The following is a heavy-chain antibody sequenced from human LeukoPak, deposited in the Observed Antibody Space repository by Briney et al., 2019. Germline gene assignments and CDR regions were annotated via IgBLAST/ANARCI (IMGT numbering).Heavy chain of an antibody. J-gene: IGHJ5*02. Sequence: PSETLSLTCTVSGGSVSSTSSSYFWNWMRQPPGKGLEWIGYIYHTGSTKYNPSLESRVTMSVDTFKNQFSPKLRSVTAADTAVYYCTRSIMNFYVSGTWGRGTLVTVSS. CDR2: IYHTGST. V-gene: IGHV4-61*01. CDR1: GGSVSSTSSSYF. D-gene: IGHD3-10*01. CDR3: TRSIMNFYVSGT.